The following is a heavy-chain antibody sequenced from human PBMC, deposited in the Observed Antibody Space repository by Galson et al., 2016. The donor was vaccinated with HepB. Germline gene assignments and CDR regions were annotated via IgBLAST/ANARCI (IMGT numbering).Heavy chain of an antibody. Sequence: VKVSCKVSGYTFTDQYIHWVRQAPGKGPEWMGLVDPEDGQQTNAENFQGRVSMTADASVDTAYLEVKSLTSEDTAVYFCCAAGRYYGSGGLTPGIFTPFDYWGQGTPVTVSS. V-gene: IGHV1-69-2*01. CDR2: VDPEDGQQ. J-gene: IGHJ4*02. CDR1: GYTFTDQY. CDR3: CAAGRYYGSGGLTPGIFTPFDY. D-gene: IGHD3-10*01.